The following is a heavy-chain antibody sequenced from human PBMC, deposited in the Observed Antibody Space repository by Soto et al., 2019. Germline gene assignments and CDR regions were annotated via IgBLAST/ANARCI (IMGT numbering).Heavy chain of an antibody. CDR3: AGDYSSSFAFDI. J-gene: IGHJ3*02. V-gene: IGHV4-59*01. CDR2: IYYSGGT. D-gene: IGHD4-4*01. CDR1: GVSISSYY. Sequence: SETLSLTCTVSGVSISSYYWSWIRQPPGKGLEWIGYIYYSGGTNYNPSLKSRVTISLDTSKNQFSLKLSTVTAADTAVYYCAGDYSSSFAFDIWGQGTMVTVSS.